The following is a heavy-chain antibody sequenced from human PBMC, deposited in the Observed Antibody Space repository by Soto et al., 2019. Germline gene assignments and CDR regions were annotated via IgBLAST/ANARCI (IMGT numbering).Heavy chain of an antibody. Sequence: QVQLQESGPGLVKPSQTLSLTCTVSGGSISSVNYYWSWIRQHPGKGLEWIGYIYYSGTTYYNPSLKSRVTISVDTSKNQFSLRLNSVPAADTAVYYCAKEGGGGVDYWGQGTLVTVSS. D-gene: IGHD1-26*01. V-gene: IGHV4-31*03. CDR1: GGSISSVNYY. CDR3: AKEGGGGVDY. J-gene: IGHJ4*02. CDR2: IYYSGTT.